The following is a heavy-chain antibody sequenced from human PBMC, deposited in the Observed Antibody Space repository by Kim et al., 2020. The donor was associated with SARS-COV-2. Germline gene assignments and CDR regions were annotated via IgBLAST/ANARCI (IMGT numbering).Heavy chain of an antibody. V-gene: IGHV3-21*01. D-gene: IGHD6-19*01. CDR3: ARALRGSGWPPRGDYYYYGMDV. Sequence: GGSLRLSCAASGFTFSSYSMNWVRQAPGKGLEWVSSISSSSSYIYYADSVKGRFTISRDNAKSSLYLQMNSLRAEDTAVYYCARALRGSGWPPRGDYYYYGMDVWGQGTTVTVSS. J-gene: IGHJ6*02. CDR2: ISSSSSYI. CDR1: GFTFSSYS.